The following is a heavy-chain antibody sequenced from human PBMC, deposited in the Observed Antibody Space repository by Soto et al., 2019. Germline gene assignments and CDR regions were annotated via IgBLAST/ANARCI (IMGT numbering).Heavy chain of an antibody. V-gene: IGHV3-21*01. CDR3: AREYFYLGTSHDFGY. J-gene: IGHJ4*02. CDR2: ISSTSSYI. Sequence: KSGGSLRLSCAASGFTFSSYSMNWVRQAPGKGLECVPSISSTSSYIYYADSLKCPITISRDNGKNSRYLQMKSLRAEDTAAYFCAREYFYLGTSHDFGYWGQGTRFTVSS. D-gene: IGHD5-12*01. CDR1: GFTFSSYS.